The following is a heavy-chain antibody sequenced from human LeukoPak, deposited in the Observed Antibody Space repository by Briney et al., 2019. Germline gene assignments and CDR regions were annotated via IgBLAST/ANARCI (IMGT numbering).Heavy chain of an antibody. J-gene: IGHJ3*02. CDR2: INPNSGGT. V-gene: IGHV1-2*02. CDR3: ARSLAASYAFDI. CDR1: GGTFSSYA. D-gene: IGHD3-16*02. Sequence: ASVKVSCKASGGTFSSYAISWVRQAPGQGLEWMGWINPNSGGTNYAQKFQGRVTMTRDTSISTAYMELSRLRSDDTAVYYCARSLAASYAFDIWGQGTMVTVSS.